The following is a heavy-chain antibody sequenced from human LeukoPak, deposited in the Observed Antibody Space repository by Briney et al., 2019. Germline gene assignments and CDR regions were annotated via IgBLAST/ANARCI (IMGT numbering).Heavy chain of an antibody. D-gene: IGHD3-22*01. CDR1: GSTFSSHW. CDR3: ARDKSSGYWFIDY. V-gene: IGHV3-74*01. J-gene: IGHJ4*02. Sequence: GGSMRLSCAASGSTFSSHWMHWVRQAPGKGLVWVSRINSDGSSTNYADAVKGRFTVSRDNAKNTLYLQVNSLRAEDTAVYYCARDKSSGYWFIDYWGQGTLVTVSS. CDR2: INSDGSST.